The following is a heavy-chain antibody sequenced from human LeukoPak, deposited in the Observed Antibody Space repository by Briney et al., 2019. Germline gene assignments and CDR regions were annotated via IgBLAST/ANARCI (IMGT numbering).Heavy chain of an antibody. J-gene: IGHJ4*02. V-gene: IGHV3-23*01. D-gene: IGHD2-2*01. CDR3: AKSSYVVVVPAAYFDY. CDR1: GFTFSSYA. Sequence: GGSLRLSCAASGFTFSSYAMSWVRQAPGKGLEWVSAISGSGGSTYHADSVKGRFTISRDNSKNTLYLQMNSLRAEDTAVYYCAKSSYVVVVPAAYFDYWGQGTLVTVSS. CDR2: ISGSGGST.